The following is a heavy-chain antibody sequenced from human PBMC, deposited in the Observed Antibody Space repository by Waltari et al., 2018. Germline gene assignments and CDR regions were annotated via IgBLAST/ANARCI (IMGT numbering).Heavy chain of an antibody. CDR1: GYTFSNYD. D-gene: IGHD2-2*01. V-gene: IGHV1-8*03. Sequence: QVQLVQSGAAVKNPGASVTLSCETSGYTFSNYDVSWVRQAPGRGLEWMGWMNPNSGNLGFAQGFQGRVMCTADTSTTTAYMELTNLRSDDTAIYFCARAVRYQLLSDFWGQGTLVTVSS. CDR3: ARAVRYQLLSDF. J-gene: IGHJ4*02. CDR2: MNPNSGNL.